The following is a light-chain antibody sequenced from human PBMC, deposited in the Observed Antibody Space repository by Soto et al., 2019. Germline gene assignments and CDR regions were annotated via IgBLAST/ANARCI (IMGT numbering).Light chain of an antibody. Sequence: RMTQSPSSLSTSTGDRVTITCRASQGISSYLAWYQQKSGKAPKLLIYAASTLQSGVPSRFSGSGSGTDFTLTISSLQSEDFATYYCQQYNNFPYTFGQGTKLEIK. CDR2: AAS. CDR3: QQYNNFPYT. CDR1: QGISSY. V-gene: IGKV1-8*01. J-gene: IGKJ2*01.